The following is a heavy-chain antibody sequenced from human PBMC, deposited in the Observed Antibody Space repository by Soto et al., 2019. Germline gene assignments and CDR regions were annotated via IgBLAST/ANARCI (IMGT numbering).Heavy chain of an antibody. CDR3: ARDIAVAGRWTRVPHFDY. Sequence: GESLKISCAASGFTFSSYEMNWVRQAPGKGLEWVSYISSSGSTIYYADSVKGRFTISRDNAKNSLYLQMNSLRAEDTAVYYCARDIAVAGRWTRVPHFDYWGQGTLVTVSS. CDR1: GFTFSSYE. J-gene: IGHJ4*02. V-gene: IGHV3-48*03. D-gene: IGHD6-19*01. CDR2: ISSSGSTI.